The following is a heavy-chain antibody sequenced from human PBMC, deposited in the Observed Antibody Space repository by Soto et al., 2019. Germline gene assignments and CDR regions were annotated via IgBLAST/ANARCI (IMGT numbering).Heavy chain of an antibody. CDR1: GFTFSSYA. CDR3: ARDQEGYSGSMFDY. V-gene: IGHV3-30-3*01. J-gene: IGHJ4*02. Sequence: GGSLRLSCAASGFTFSSYAMHWVRQAPGKGLEWVAVISYDGSNKYYADSVKGRFTISRDNSKNTLYLQMNSLRAEDTAVYYCARDQEGYSGSMFDYWGQGTLVTVSS. CDR2: ISYDGSNK. D-gene: IGHD6-13*01.